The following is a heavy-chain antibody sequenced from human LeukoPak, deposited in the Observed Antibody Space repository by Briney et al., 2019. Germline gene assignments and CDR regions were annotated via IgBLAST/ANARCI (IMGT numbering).Heavy chain of an antibody. V-gene: IGHV3-9*01. CDR1: GFTFDDYA. CDR3: ATEVGATLGAFDI. Sequence: GGSLRLSCAASGFTFDDYAMHWVRQAPGKGLEWVSVISWDGGSIGYADSVKGRFTISRDNAKNSLYLQMNSLRAEDTALYYCATEVGATLGAFDIWGQGTMVTVSS. CDR2: ISWDGGSI. J-gene: IGHJ3*02. D-gene: IGHD1-26*01.